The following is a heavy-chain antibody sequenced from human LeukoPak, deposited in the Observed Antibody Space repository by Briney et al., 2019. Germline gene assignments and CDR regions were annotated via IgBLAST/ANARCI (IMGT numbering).Heavy chain of an antibody. V-gene: IGHV3-30*02. Sequence: PGGSLRLSCAASGFTFSSDGMHWVRQAPGKGLEWVAFIWHDGSKKYYADSVKGRFTTSRDNSKNTLDLQMNSLRPEDTAVYYCAKSGDGYRFDYWGQGTLVTVSS. D-gene: IGHD5-24*01. CDR2: IWHDGSKK. CDR1: GFTFSSDG. J-gene: IGHJ4*02. CDR3: AKSGDGYRFDY.